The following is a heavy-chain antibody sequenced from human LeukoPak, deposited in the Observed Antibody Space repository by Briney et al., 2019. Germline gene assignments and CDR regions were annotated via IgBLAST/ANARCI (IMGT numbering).Heavy chain of an antibody. CDR2: INHSGST. CDR1: RGSFSGYY. Sequence: SETLSLACAVYRGSFSGYYWSWIRQPPGKGLEWIGEINHSGSTNYNPSLKSRVTISVDTSKNQISLKLRSVTAADTAVYYCARGYSSSAERALGYWGQGTLVTVS. CDR3: ARGYSSSAERALGY. J-gene: IGHJ4*02. V-gene: IGHV4-34*01. D-gene: IGHD6-6*01.